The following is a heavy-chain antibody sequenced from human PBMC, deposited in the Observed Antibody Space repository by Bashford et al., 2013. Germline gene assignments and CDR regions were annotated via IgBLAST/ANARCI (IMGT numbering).Heavy chain of an antibody. J-gene: IGHJ6*02. CDR3: ARVGDIAAAGMGVDV. D-gene: IGHD6-13*01. CDR1: GGSISSYY. V-gene: IGHV4-59*01. CDR2: IYYSGST. Sequence: SETLSLTCTVSGGSISSYYWSWIRQPPGKGLEWIGYIYYSGSTNYNPSLKSRVTISVDTSKNQFSLKLSSVTAADTAVYYCARVGDIAAAGMGVDVWGQGTTVTVSS.